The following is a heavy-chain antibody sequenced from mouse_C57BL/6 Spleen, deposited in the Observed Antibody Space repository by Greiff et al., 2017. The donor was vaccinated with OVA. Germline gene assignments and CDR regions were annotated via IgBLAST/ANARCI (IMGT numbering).Heavy chain of an antibody. D-gene: IGHD1-1*01. V-gene: IGHV1-54*01. CDR2: INPGSGGT. CDR1: GYAFTNYL. J-gene: IGHJ4*01. CDR3: AIDYYGSRDAMDY. Sequence: QVQLQQSGAELVRPGTSVKVSCKASGYAFTNYLIEWVKQRPGQGLEWIGVINPGSGGTNYNEKFKGKATLTADKSSSTAYMQLSSLTSEDSAVYFCAIDYYGSRDAMDYWGQGTSVTVSS.